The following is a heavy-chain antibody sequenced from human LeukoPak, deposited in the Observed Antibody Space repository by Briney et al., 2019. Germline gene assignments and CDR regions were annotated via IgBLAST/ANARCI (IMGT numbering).Heavy chain of an antibody. V-gene: IGHV3-30-3*01. CDR3: ARGGPYGSGKYYFDY. D-gene: IGHD3-10*01. CDR2: ISYDGSNK. J-gene: IGHJ4*02. CDR1: GFTFSSYA. Sequence: GGSLRLSCAASGFTFSSYAMHWVRQAPGKGLEWVAVISYDGSNKYYADSVKGRFTISRDDSKNTLYLQMNSLRAEDTAVYYCARGGPYGSGKYYFDYWGQGTLVTVSS.